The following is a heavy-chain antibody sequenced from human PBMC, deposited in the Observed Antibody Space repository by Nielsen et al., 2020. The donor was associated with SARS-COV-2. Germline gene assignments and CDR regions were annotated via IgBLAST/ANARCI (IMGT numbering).Heavy chain of an antibody. J-gene: IGHJ4*02. CDR3: ARGEAESVYSYGLGY. CDR2: TYYRSKWYN. CDR1: GDSVSSSSAA. V-gene: IGHV6-1*01. D-gene: IGHD5-18*01. Sequence: SETLSLTCAISGDSVSSSSAAWNWIRQSPSRGLEWLGRTYYRSKWYNDYAVSVKSRITINPDTSKNQFSLHLNSVTPEDTAVYYCARGEAESVYSYGLGYWGQGTLVTVSS.